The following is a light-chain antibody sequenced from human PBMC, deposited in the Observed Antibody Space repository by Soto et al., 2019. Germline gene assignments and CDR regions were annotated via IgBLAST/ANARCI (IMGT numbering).Light chain of an antibody. CDR3: QQYGSSPPWM. Sequence: EIVLAQSPGTLSLSPGARATLSCRASQSVSSSYLAWYQQRPGQAPRLLIYGASSRATGIPDRFSGSGSGTDFTLTISRLEPEDFAVYYCQQYGSSPPWMFGQGTKVEIK. V-gene: IGKV3-20*01. CDR1: QSVSSSY. CDR2: GAS. J-gene: IGKJ1*01.